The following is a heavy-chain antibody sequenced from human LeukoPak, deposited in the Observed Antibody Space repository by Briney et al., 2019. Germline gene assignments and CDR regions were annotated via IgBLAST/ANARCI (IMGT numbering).Heavy chain of an antibody. CDR2: INTYNANT. Sequence: ASVKVSCKSSGYXFISYGISWVRQAPGQGLEWMGWINTYNANTNYAQKYQGRVTMTTDTSTSTAYMELRSLRSDDTAVYYCAREEYYGSGSYPHFDYWGQGTLVTVSS. CDR1: GYXFISYG. D-gene: IGHD3-10*01. J-gene: IGHJ4*02. CDR3: AREEYYGSGSYPHFDY. V-gene: IGHV1-18*04.